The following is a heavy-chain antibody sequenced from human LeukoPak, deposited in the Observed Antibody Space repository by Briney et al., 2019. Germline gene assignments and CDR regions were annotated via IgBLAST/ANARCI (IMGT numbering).Heavy chain of an antibody. CDR3: VRLRRNSDTSGFYYYYDF. CDR2: ISVRSNHI. Sequence: GGSLRLSCAPSGYTFSSYSINWVRHAPGKGLEWVSYISVRSNHIYCTDPVRGRFRLHRDDARDSLYLQMNSLMAEDTAVYYCVRLRRNSDTSGFYYYYDFWGQGTLVTVSS. J-gene: IGHJ4*02. D-gene: IGHD3-22*01. CDR1: GYTFSSYS. V-gene: IGHV3-21*01.